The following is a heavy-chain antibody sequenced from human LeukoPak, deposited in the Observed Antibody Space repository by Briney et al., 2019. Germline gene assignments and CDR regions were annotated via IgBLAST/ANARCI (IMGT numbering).Heavy chain of an antibody. V-gene: IGHV4-59*01. CDR2: IYCRGST. CDR1: GVSISSDY. CDR3: ARGPHYHDSSGYSPSYSYAMDV. J-gene: IGHJ6*02. Sequence: SETLSLTCTVSGVSISSDYWSWLRQPPGKGLEGLGYIYCRGSTNYNPSLRSRVTISVDTSKNQFSLDLRSVTAADTAVYYCARGPHYHDSSGYSPSYSYAMDVWGQGTTVTVSS. D-gene: IGHD3-22*01.